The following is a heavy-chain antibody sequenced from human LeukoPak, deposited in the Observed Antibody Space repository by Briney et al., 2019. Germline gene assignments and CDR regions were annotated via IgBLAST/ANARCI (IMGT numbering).Heavy chain of an antibody. Sequence: SETLSLTCTVSGDSISSFYWSWIRQPPGKGLEWIGYIYYSGSTNYNPSLKSRVTISVDTSKNQFSLKLSSVTAADTAVYYCASVRGYSSGWYASGFDPWGQGTLVTVSS. D-gene: IGHD6-19*01. V-gene: IGHV4-59*01. CDR2: IYYSGST. J-gene: IGHJ5*02. CDR3: ASVRGYSSGWYASGFDP. CDR1: GDSISSFY.